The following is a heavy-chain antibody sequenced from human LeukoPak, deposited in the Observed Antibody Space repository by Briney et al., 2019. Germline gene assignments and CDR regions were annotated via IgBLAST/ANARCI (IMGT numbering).Heavy chain of an antibody. CDR2: INHSGST. D-gene: IGHD2-2*03. Sequence: SETLSLTCAVYGGSFSGYYWSWICQPPGKGLEWIGEINHSGSTNYNPSLKSRVTISVDTSKNQFSLKLSSVTAADTAVYYCARGDGSGLYYYYGMDVWGQGTTVTVSS. V-gene: IGHV4-34*01. CDR3: ARGDGSGLYYYYGMDV. J-gene: IGHJ6*02. CDR1: GGSFSGYY.